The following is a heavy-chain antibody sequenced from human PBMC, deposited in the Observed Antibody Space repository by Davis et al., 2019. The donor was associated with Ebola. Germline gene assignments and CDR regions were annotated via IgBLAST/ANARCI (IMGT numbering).Heavy chain of an antibody. CDR2: ISDDGSNK. CDR3: ARAYSKYFDS. V-gene: IGHV3-30-3*01. J-gene: IGHJ4*02. CDR1: GFTFSTYA. D-gene: IGHD2-21*01. Sequence: GESLKISCAASGFTFSTYAMHWVRQAPGKGLEWVAVISDDGSNKYYTDSVKGRFTISKDNSKNALFLQMNSLRPEDTAVYYCARAYSKYFDSWGQGTLVTVSS.